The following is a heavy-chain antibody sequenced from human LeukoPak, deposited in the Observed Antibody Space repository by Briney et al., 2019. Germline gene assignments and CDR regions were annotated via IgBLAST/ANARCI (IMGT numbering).Heavy chain of an antibody. CDR2: IIPIFGTA. Sequence: ASVKVSCKASGGTFSSYAISWVRQAPGQGLEWMGGIIPIFGTANYAQKFQGRVTITADESTSTAYMELSSLRSEDTAVYYCARDSAVGSGYDRWGQGTLVTVSS. D-gene: IGHD5-12*01. CDR1: GGTFSSYA. V-gene: IGHV1-69*13. J-gene: IGHJ4*02. CDR3: ARDSAVGSGYDR.